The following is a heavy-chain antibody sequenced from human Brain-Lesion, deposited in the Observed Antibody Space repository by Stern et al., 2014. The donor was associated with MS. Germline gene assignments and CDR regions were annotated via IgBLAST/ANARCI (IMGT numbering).Heavy chain of an antibody. V-gene: IGHV3-9*01. Sequence: EVQLVESGGDLVQPGRSLRLSCAAFGFTFDDYAMHWVRQAPGKGLAWVAGISWNSGTIGYADSVKGRFTTSRDNAYSSLYLQINSLRPEDTALYYCARDITGSSAYFAYWGQGTLVTVSA. CDR2: ISWNSGTI. CDR1: GFTFDDYA. D-gene: IGHD1-14*01. J-gene: IGHJ4*02. CDR3: ARDITGSSAYFAY.